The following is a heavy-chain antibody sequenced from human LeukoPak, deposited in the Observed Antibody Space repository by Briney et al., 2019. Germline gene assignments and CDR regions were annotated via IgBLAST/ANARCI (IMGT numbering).Heavy chain of an antibody. CDR2: ISAYNGNT. CDR1: GYTFTSYG. D-gene: IGHD3-22*01. CDR3: ARSGYYDSSGYYSTPIHFDY. V-gene: IGHV1-18*01. Sequence: GASVKVSCKASGYTFTSYGISWVRQAPGQGPEWMGWISAYNGNTNYAQKLQGRVTMTTDTSTSTAYMELRSLRSDDTAVYYCARSGYYDSSGYYSTPIHFDYWGQGTLVTVSS. J-gene: IGHJ4*02.